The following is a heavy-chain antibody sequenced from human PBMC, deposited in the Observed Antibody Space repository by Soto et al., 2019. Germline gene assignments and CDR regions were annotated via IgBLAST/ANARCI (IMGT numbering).Heavy chain of an antibody. CDR2: ISAYNGNT. CDR3: ARDYPRGGYNHY. D-gene: IGHD5-12*01. J-gene: IGHJ4*02. V-gene: IGHV1-18*01. CDR1: GYTFTSYG. Sequence: QVQLVQSGAEVKKPGASVKVSCKASGYTFTSYGISWVRQAPGQGLEWMGWISAYNGNTNYAQKLQGRVTMTTDTTTSNTYMELRSRRSDDPAVYYCARDYPRGGYNHYWGQGTLVTVSS.